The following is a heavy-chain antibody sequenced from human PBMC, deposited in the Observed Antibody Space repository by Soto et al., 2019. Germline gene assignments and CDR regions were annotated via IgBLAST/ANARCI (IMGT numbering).Heavy chain of an antibody. CDR1: GYTFTSYG. CDR3: ARDLRGGSYYPYYFDY. V-gene: IGHV1-18*01. Sequence: QVQLVQSGAEVKKPGASVKVSCKASGYTFTSYGISWVRQAPGQGLEWMGWISAYNGNTNYAQKLQGRVTMTTDTSTSTADMELRSLRSDDTAVYYCARDLRGGSYYPYYFDYWGQGTLVTVSS. D-gene: IGHD1-26*01. J-gene: IGHJ4*02. CDR2: ISAYNGNT.